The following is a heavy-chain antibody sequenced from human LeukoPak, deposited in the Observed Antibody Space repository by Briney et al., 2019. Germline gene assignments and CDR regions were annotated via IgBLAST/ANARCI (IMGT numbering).Heavy chain of an antibody. Sequence: PSETLSLTCTVSGGSVSSGSYYWSWIRQPPGKGLEWIGYIYYSGSTNYNPSLKSRVTISVDTSKNQFSLKLSSVTAADTAVYYCARDYGSGSYYNVAFDYWGQGTLVTVPS. V-gene: IGHV4-61*01. CDR2: IYYSGST. CDR3: ARDYGSGSYYNVAFDY. D-gene: IGHD3-10*01. J-gene: IGHJ4*02. CDR1: GGSVSSGSYY.